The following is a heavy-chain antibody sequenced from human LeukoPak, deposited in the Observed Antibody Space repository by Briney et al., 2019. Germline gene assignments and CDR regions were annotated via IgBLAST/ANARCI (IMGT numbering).Heavy chain of an antibody. J-gene: IGHJ5*02. CDR3: ARHDALYCSGSSCHNWFDP. Sequence: GESLKISCKGSEYSFTNYWISWVRQMPGKGLEWMGRIDPSDSYTNYSPSFQGHVTISADKSIYTAYLQWSSLKASDTAMYYCARHDALYCSGSSCHNWFDPWGQGTLVTVSS. D-gene: IGHD2-15*01. CDR2: IDPSDSYT. CDR1: EYSFTNYW. V-gene: IGHV5-10-1*01.